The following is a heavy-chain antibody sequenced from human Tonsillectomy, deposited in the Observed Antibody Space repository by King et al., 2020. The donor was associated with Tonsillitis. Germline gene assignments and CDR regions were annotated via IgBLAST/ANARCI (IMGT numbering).Heavy chain of an antibody. CDR2: ISYDGSNK. V-gene: IGHV3-30*18. J-gene: IGHJ4*02. Sequence: VQLVESGGGVVQPGRSLRLSCAASGFTFRSYGMHWVRQAPGKGLEWVALISYDGSNKYYADSVKGRITISRDNSKNTLYLQMNSLRPEDTAVYYCAKELGPQGRYFDWPPGYWGQGTLVTDSS. CDR1: GFTFRSYG. D-gene: IGHD3-9*01. CDR3: AKELGPQGRYFDWPPGY.